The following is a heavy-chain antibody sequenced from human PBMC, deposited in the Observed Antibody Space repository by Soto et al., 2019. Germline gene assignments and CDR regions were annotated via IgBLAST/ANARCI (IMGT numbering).Heavy chain of an antibody. D-gene: IGHD2-15*01. V-gene: IGHV3-23*01. CDR2: ISGSGGST. CDR1: GFTFSSYA. J-gene: IGHJ3*02. CDR3: AKGGYCSGGSCYVFDAFDI. Sequence: EGQLLESGGGLVQPGGSLRLSCAASGFTFSSYAMSWVRQAPGKGLEWVSAISGSGGSTYYADSVKGRFTISRDNSKNTLYLQMNSLRAEDTAVYYCAKGGYCSGGSCYVFDAFDIWGQGTMVTVSS.